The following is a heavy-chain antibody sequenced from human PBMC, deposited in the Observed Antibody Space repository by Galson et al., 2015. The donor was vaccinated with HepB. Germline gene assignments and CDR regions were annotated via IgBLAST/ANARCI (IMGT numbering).Heavy chain of an antibody. CDR1: GFTFGDYA. CDR2: IRSKAYGGTT. V-gene: IGHV3-49*04. J-gene: IGHJ4*02. D-gene: IGHD6-19*01. Sequence: SLRLSCAASGFTFGDYAMSWVRQAPGKGLEWVGFIRSKAYGGTTEYAASVKGRFTISRDDSKSIAYLQMNSLKTEDTAVYYCTRGGSGWYGPFDYWGQGTLVTVSS. CDR3: TRGGSGWYGPFDY.